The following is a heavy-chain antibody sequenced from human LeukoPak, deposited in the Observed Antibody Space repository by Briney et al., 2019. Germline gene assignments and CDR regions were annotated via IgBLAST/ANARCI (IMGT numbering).Heavy chain of an antibody. J-gene: IGHJ5*02. CDR2: ISASGGST. CDR3: ARGSVVPAAVYNWFDP. Sequence: GGSLRLSCAASGFTFSSYAMGWVRQAPGKGLEWVSAISASGGSTYYADSVKGRFTISRDNSKNTLYLQMNSLRAEDTAVYYCARGSVVPAAVYNWFDPWGQGTLVTVSS. CDR1: GFTFSSYA. V-gene: IGHV3-23*01. D-gene: IGHD2-2*01.